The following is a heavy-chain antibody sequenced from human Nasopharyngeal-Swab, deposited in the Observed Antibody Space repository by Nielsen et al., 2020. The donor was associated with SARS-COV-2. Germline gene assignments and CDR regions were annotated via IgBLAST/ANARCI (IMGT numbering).Heavy chain of an antibody. V-gene: IGHV3-33*08. Sequence: GGSRRLSCAASGFTFSSYGMHWVRKAPGKGLEWVAVIWYDGSNKYYADSVKGRFTISRDNSKNTLYLQMNSLRAEDTAVYYCARVSNWNYGDYWGQGTLVTVSS. CDR2: IWYDGSNK. CDR1: GFTFSSYG. CDR3: ARVSNWNYGDY. D-gene: IGHD1-7*01. J-gene: IGHJ4*02.